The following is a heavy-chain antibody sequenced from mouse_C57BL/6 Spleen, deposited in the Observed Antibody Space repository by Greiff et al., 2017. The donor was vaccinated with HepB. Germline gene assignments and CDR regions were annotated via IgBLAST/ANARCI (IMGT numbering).Heavy chain of an antibody. CDR3: AREGSYGNWDY. CDR1: GYTFTSYW. V-gene: IGHV1-52*01. Sequence: VQLQQPGAELVRPGSSVKLSCKASGYTFTSYWMHWVKQRPIQGLEWIGNIDPSDSETHYNQKFKDKATLTVDKSSSTAYMQLSSLTSEDSAVYYCAREGSYGNWDYWGQGTTLTVSS. D-gene: IGHD2-1*01. J-gene: IGHJ2*01. CDR2: IDPSDSET.